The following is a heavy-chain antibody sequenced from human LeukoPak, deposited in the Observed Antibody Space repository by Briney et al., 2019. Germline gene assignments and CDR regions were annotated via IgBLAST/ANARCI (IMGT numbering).Heavy chain of an antibody. V-gene: IGHV3-30*18. Sequence: GGSLRLSCAASGFTFSSYGMHWVRQAPGKGLEWVAVIPYDGSNKYYADSVKGRFTISRDNSKNTLYLQMNSLRAEDTAVYYCAKNGYDSSGYYFDYWGQGTLVTVSS. D-gene: IGHD3-22*01. J-gene: IGHJ4*02. CDR2: IPYDGSNK. CDR3: AKNGYDSSGYYFDY. CDR1: GFTFSSYG.